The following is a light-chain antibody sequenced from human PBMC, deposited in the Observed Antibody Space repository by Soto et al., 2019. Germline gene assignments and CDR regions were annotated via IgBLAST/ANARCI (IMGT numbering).Light chain of an antibody. CDR2: KAS. CDR1: QSISAR. J-gene: IGKJ1*01. V-gene: IGKV1-5*03. CDR3: QQYNEYSWT. Sequence: DIHMTQSPSTLSASLGYGVAISFGASQSISARLAWYQQKPGKAPRLLIYKASTLEIGVPSRFSGSGSGTEFTLTISSLQPDDVATYYCQQYNEYSWTFGQGTKVDNK.